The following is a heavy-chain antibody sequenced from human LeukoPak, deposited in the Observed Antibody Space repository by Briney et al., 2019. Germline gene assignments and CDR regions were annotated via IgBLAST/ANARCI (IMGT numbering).Heavy chain of an antibody. V-gene: IGHV4-61*02. CDR2: IHTSVST. D-gene: IGHD1-20*01. CDR3: ARGPTITRYNWAFDY. Sequence: SETLSLTCTVSGGSISSGSYYWSWIRQPAGKGLEWIGRIHTSVSTNYNPSRHSRLTIFVDTYKNQFTLKLSSVTAADTAVYDCARGPTITRYNWAFDYWGQGTLVTVSS. J-gene: IGHJ4*02. CDR1: GGSISSGSYY.